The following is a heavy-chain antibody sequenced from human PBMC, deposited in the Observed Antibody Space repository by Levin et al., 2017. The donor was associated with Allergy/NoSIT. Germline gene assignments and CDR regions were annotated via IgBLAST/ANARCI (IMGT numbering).Heavy chain of an antibody. CDR2: LNPNTGGT. D-gene: IGHD6-13*01. J-gene: IGHJ5*02. CDR3: AGEIIAAPPYNWFDT. V-gene: IGHV1-2*06. Sequence: ASVKVSCKASGFTFTIYDIHWVRQAPGQGLEWVGRLNPNTGGTDSAQKFMGRVTMNRDTSTTTAFMELTRLRPDNTAIYYCAGEIIAAPPYNWFDTWGQGALVTVSS. CDR1: GFTFTIYD.